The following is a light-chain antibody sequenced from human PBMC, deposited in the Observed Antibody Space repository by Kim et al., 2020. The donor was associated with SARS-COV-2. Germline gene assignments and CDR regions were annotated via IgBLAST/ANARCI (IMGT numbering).Light chain of an antibody. CDR1: SNDVGGYKY. J-gene: IGLJ2*01. Sequence: PGQSVTISCTGTSNDVGGYKYVSWYQQHPGKAPKLMFYDVNSRPSGVPDRFSGSKSGNTASLTISGLQPEDEADYYCCSYAGSYTIFGGGTQLTVL. V-gene: IGLV2-11*03. CDR2: DVN. CDR3: CSYAGSYTI.